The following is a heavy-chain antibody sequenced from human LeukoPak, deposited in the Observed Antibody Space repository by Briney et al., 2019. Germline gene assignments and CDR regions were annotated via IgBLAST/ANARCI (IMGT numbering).Heavy chain of an antibody. CDR1: GGSFSGYY. V-gene: IGHV4-34*01. CDR3: ARAIVTASQKYYFDY. CDR2: INHSGST. D-gene: IGHD2-21*02. Sequence: SETLSLTCAVYGGSFSGYYWSWIRQPPGKGLEWIGEINHSGSTNYNPSLKSRVTISVDTSKNQFSLKLSSVTAADTAVYYCARAIVTASQKYYFDYWSQGTLVTVSS. J-gene: IGHJ4*02.